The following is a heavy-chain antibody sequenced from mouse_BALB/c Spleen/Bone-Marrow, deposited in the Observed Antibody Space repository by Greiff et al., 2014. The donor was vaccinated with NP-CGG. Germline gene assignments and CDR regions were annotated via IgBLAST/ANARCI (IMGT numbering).Heavy chain of an antibody. J-gene: IGHJ4*01. Sequence: EVQLQQSGPSLVKPSQTLSLTCSVTGDSITSGYWNWIRKFPGNKLEYIGYISYSGSTYYNPSLKSRISITRDTSKNQYYLQLNSVTTEDTATYYCARWGGYGNYDAMDCWGQGTSVTVSS. V-gene: IGHV3-8*02. CDR3: ARWGGYGNYDAMDC. CDR2: ISYSGST. D-gene: IGHD2-10*02. CDR1: GDSITSGY.